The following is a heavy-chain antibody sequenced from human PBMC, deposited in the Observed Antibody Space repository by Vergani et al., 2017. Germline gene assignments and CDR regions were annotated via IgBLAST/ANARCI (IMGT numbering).Heavy chain of an antibody. D-gene: IGHD6-13*01. V-gene: IGHV4-59*01. CDR3: ARGWGYSRPGQTFDA. CDR2: IYYSGST. CDR1: GGSISSYY. J-gene: IGHJ5*02. Sequence: QVQLQESGPGLVKPSQTLSLTCTVSGGSISSYYWSWIRQPPGKGLEWIGYIYYSGSTNYNPSLKSRVTISVDTSKTQFSLKLSSVTSADTAVYCCARGWGYSRPGQTFDAWGQGSLVTVSS.